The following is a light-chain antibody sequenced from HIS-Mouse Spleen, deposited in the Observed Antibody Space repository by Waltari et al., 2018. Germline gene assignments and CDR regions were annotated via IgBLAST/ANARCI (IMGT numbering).Light chain of an antibody. CDR2: QDS. Sequence: SYELTQPPSVSVSPGQTASITCSGDKLGDKYACWYQQKPGQSPVLVIYQDSKRPSGIPGRFSGSNSWNTATLTISGTQAMDEADYYCQAWDSSIVVFGGGTKLTVL. V-gene: IGLV3-1*01. CDR1: KLGDKY. J-gene: IGLJ2*01. CDR3: QAWDSSIVV.